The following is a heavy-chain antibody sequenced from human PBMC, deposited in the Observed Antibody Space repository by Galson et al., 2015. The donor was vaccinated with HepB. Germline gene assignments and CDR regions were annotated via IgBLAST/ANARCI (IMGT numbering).Heavy chain of an antibody. CDR2: ILYDGDSK. Sequence: SLRLSCAASGFTFSNCAIYWVRQAPGKGLEWVAVILYDGDSKYYADSVKGRFTISRDNSKNTVGLQINNLRPEDTAVYFCARGPYGSGSYMDYWGQGTLVTVSS. D-gene: IGHD3-10*01. J-gene: IGHJ4*02. CDR3: ARGPYGSGSYMDY. V-gene: IGHV3-30-3*01. CDR1: GFTFSNCA.